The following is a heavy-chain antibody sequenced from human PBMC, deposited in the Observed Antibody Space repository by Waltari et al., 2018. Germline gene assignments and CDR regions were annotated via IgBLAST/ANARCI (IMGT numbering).Heavy chain of an antibody. CDR1: GYSFTSYW. CDR2: IYPGDSDT. V-gene: IGHV5-51*01. Sequence: EVQLVQSGAEVKKPGESLKISCKGSGYSFTSYWIGWVRQMPGKGLEWMGIIYPGDSDTRYSPAFQGQVTISADKSISTAYLQWSSLKASDTAMYYCARVVVPAAPIDAFDIWGQGTMVTVSS. CDR3: ARVVVPAAPIDAFDI. J-gene: IGHJ3*02. D-gene: IGHD2-2*01.